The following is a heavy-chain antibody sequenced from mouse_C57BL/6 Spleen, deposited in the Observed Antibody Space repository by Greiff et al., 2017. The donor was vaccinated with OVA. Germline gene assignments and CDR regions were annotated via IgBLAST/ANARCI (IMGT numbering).Heavy chain of an antibody. CDR2: IHPNSGST. CDR3: ARSPLITTVVANDY. CDR1: GYTFTSYW. V-gene: IGHV1-64*01. Sequence: QVQLQQPGAELVKPGASVKLSCKASGYTFTSYWMHWVKQRPGQGLEWIGMIHPNSGSTNYNEKFKSKATLTVDKSSSTAYMQLSSLTSEDSAVYYCARSPLITTVVANDYWGQGTTLTVSS. J-gene: IGHJ2*01. D-gene: IGHD1-1*01.